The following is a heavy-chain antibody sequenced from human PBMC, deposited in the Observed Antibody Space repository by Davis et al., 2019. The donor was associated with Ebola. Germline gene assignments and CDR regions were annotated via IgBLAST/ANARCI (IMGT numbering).Heavy chain of an antibody. D-gene: IGHD1-26*01. J-gene: IGHJ4*02. CDR2: VIDSGIT. CDR1: GGSFSGYY. V-gene: IGHV4-34*01. CDR3: ARGAGAGGI. Sequence: MPSETLSLTCAVYGGSFSGYYWSWVRQSPGKGLEWIGEVIDSGITNYNPSLKSRVTISVDTSKNQFSLKLSSVTAADTAVYYCARGAGAGGIWGQGTLVTVSS.